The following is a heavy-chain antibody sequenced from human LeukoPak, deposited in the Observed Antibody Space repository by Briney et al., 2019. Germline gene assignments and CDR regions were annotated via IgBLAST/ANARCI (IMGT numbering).Heavy chain of an antibody. CDR3: ARGRYYGMVV. CDR1: GFTFSTYW. Sequence: GGSLRLSCAASGFTFSTYWMHWVRQAPGKGLVWVSGMNSDGSGTTYADSVKGRFSISRDNAKNTLSLQVNSLRAEDTAVYFCARGRYYGMVVWGQGTTVTVSS. V-gene: IGHV3-74*03. CDR2: MNSDGSGT. J-gene: IGHJ6*02.